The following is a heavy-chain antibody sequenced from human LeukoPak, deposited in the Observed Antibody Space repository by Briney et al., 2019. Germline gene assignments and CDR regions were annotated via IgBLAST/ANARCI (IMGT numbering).Heavy chain of an antibody. V-gene: IGHV3-74*01. CDR3: ARGGRFYDSSGYSDN. Sequence: GGSLRLSCAASGFTFSTYWMYWVRQAPGKGLVWVSRIDDDGTSTGYADSVKGRFTISSDNAKNTLYLQMNSLRAEDTAVYYCARGGRFYDSSGYSDNWGQGTLVTVSS. CDR1: GFTFSTYW. CDR2: IDDDGTST. D-gene: IGHD3-22*01. J-gene: IGHJ4*02.